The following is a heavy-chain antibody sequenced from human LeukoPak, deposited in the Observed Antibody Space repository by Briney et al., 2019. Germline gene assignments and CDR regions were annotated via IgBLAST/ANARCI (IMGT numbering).Heavy chain of an antibody. Sequence: ASVKVSCKASGYTFSSYYMNWVRQAPGQGLEWMGVINPSGGTTTYAQKFQGRVTMTRDTFTSTVYMELSSLRSEDTAVYYCAREGSISTVQIDYWGQGTLVTVSP. D-gene: IGHD2-21*01. J-gene: IGHJ4*02. CDR3: AREGSISTVQIDY. CDR2: INPSGGTT. CDR1: GYTFSSYY. V-gene: IGHV1-46*01.